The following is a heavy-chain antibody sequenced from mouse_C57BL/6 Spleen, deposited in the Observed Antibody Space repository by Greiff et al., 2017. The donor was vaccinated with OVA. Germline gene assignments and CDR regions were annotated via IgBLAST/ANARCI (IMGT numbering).Heavy chain of an antibody. V-gene: IGHV1-9*01. CDR3: AAPYYYGSSYDWFAY. D-gene: IGHD1-1*01. CDR1: GYTFTGYW. CDR2: ILPGSGST. Sequence: QVQLQQSGAELMKPGASVKLSCKATGYTFTGYWIEWVKQRPGHGLEWIGEILPGSGSTNYNEKFKGKATFTADTSSNTAYMHLSSLTTEDSAIYYCAAPYYYGSSYDWFAYWGQGTLVTVSA. J-gene: IGHJ3*01.